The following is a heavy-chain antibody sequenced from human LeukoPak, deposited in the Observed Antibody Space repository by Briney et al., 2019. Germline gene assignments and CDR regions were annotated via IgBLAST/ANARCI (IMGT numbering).Heavy chain of an antibody. CDR1: GFTCSDYY. CDR2: ISTSGTTT. J-gene: IGHJ4*02. Sequence: GGSLRLXCAASGFTCSDYYMSWIRRAPGKGLESISYISTSGTTTYYADSVKGRFTISRDDAKNSLYLQMNSLRADDAALYYCARVRGSYSVDYWGQGTLVTVSS. D-gene: IGHD3-10*01. V-gene: IGHV3-11*04. CDR3: ARVRGSYSVDY.